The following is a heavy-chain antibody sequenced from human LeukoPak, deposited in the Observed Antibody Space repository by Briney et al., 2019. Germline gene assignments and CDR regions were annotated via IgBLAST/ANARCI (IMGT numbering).Heavy chain of an antibody. D-gene: IGHD2-15*01. CDR3: AKGGYCSGGSCYAVGPTDLYFDY. CDR2: VSGSFIGT. J-gene: IGHJ4*02. CDR1: GFTFNNYA. V-gene: IGHV3-23*01. Sequence: GGSLRLSCAASGFTFNNYAMSWVRQAPGKGLEGVSAVSGSFIGTYYADSVKGRVTISRDNSKNTLYMQMNRLRAEDTAVYYCAKGGYCSGGSCYAVGPTDLYFDYWGQGTLVTVSS.